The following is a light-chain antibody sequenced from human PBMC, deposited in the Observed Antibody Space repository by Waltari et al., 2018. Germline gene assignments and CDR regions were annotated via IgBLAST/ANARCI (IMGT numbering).Light chain of an antibody. CDR1: QGINNY. J-gene: IGKJ1*01. V-gene: IGKV1-27*01. CDR3: QKYNSAPWT. Sequence: DIQMTQSPSSLSASVGDRVTITCRASQGINNYLAWYQQKPGKVPKLLSYAASTLQSGVPSRFSGSGYGTDFTLTISSLQPEDVATYYCQKYNSAPWTFGQGTKVEIK. CDR2: AAS.